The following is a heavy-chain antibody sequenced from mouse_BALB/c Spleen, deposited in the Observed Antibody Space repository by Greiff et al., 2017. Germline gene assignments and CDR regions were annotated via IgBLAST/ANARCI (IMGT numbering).Heavy chain of an antibody. D-gene: IGHD2-10*02. J-gene: IGHJ1*01. Sequence: QVTLKESGPGILQPSQTLSLTCSFSGFSLSTSGMGVSWIRQPSGKGLEWLAHIYWDDDKRYNPSLKSRLTISKDTSRNQVFLKITSVDTADTATYYCARSEYGNYEYFDVWGAGTTVTVSS. V-gene: IGHV8-12*01. CDR1: GFSLSTSGMG. CDR3: ARSEYGNYEYFDV. CDR2: IYWDDDK.